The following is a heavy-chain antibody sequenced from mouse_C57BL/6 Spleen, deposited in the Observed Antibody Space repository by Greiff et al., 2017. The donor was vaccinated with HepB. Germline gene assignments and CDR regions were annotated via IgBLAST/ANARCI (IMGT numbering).Heavy chain of an antibody. Sequence: EVNVVESEGGLVQPGSSMKLSCTASGFTFSDYYMAWVRQVPEKGLEWVANINYDGSSTYYLDSLKSRFIISRDNAKNILYLQMSSLKSEDTATYYCARELSSYAMDYWGQGTSVTVSS. CDR2: INYDGSST. CDR3: ARELSSYAMDY. J-gene: IGHJ4*01. CDR1: GFTFSDYY. V-gene: IGHV5-16*01. D-gene: IGHD3-2*02.